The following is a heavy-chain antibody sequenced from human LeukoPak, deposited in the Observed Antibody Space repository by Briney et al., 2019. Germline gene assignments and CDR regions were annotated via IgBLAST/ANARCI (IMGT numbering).Heavy chain of an antibody. CDR2: INPNSGGT. J-gene: IGHJ4*02. Sequence: ASVKVSCKASGYTFTGYYMHWVRQAPGQGLEWMGWINPNSGGTNYAQKFQGRVTMTRDTSISTAYMELSRLRSDDTAVYYCARGGKYYYDSSGLHDYWGQGTLVTVSS. V-gene: IGHV1-2*02. D-gene: IGHD3-22*01. CDR3: ARGGKYYYDSSGLHDY. CDR1: GYTFTGYY.